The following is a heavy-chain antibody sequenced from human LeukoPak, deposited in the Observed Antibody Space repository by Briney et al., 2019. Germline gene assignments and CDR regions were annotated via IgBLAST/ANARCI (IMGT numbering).Heavy chain of an antibody. V-gene: IGHV3-23*01. CDR3: AKVKGASGGSSDH. CDR2: ISGGGDGT. D-gene: IGHD6-19*01. CDR1: GFTFSNHA. J-gene: IGHJ4*02. Sequence: GGSLRLSCEASGFTFSNHAMDWVRQAPGKGLEWGSAISGGGDGTYYADSVKGRFTISRDNSKNTLYLQMNSLRVEDTAVYYCAKVKGASGGSSDHWGQGTLVTVSS.